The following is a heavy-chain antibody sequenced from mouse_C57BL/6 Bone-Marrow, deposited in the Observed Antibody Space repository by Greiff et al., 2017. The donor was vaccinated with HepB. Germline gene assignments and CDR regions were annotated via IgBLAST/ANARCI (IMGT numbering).Heavy chain of an antibody. CDR1: GYTFTSYW. D-gene: IGHD6-1*01. CDR2: IYPGSGST. Sequence: QVHVKQPGAELVKPGASVKMSCKASGYTFTSYWITWVKQRPGQGLEWIGDIYPGSGSTNYNEKFKSKATLTVDTSSSTAYMQLSSLTSEDSAVYYCATSSFAYWGQGTLVTVSA. V-gene: IGHV1-55*01. CDR3: ATSSFAY. J-gene: IGHJ3*01.